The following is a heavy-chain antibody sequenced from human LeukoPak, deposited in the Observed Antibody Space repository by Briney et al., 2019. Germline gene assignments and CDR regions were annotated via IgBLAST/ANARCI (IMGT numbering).Heavy chain of an antibody. V-gene: IGHV4-39*01. CDR1: GGSISSSSYY. CDR2: IYYSGST. J-gene: IGHJ4*02. D-gene: IGHD3-3*01. Sequence: SETLSLTCTVSGGSISSSSYYWGWIRQPPGKGLEWIGSIYYSGSTYYNPSLKSRVTLSVDTSKNQFSLKLSSVAAADTAVYYCARFYYDFWSGYLFDYWGQGTLVTVSS. CDR3: ARFYYDFWSGYLFDY.